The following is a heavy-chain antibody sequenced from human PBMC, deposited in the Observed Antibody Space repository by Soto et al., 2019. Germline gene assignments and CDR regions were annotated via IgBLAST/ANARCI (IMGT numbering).Heavy chain of an antibody. CDR1: GYTFTSYD. V-gene: IGHV1-8*01. D-gene: IGHD1-26*01. CDR2: MNPDSGNT. CDR3: ARDHSGSCDF. J-gene: IGHJ4*02. Sequence: QVQLVQSGAEVKNPGASVKVSCKASGYTFTSYDLNWVRQATGQGREWMGWMNPDSGNTGYAQKFQGRVTMTRTTSISTAYMELSSVRSEDTAVYYCARDHSGSCDFWGQGTLVTVSS.